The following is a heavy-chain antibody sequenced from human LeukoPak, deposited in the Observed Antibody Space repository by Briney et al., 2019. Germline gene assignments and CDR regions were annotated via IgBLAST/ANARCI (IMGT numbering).Heavy chain of an antibody. CDR1: GFTFSNAW. CDR2: IKGKTDGGTT. CDR3: TTDGWTAAGNFDY. J-gene: IGHJ4*02. D-gene: IGHD6-13*01. V-gene: IGHV3-15*01. Sequence: GGSLRLSCAASGFTFSNAWMSWVRQAPGKGLAWVGRIKGKTDGGTTDYAAPVKGRFTISRDDSKNTLYLQMNTLKTEDTAVYYCTTDGWTAAGNFDYWGQGTLVTVSS.